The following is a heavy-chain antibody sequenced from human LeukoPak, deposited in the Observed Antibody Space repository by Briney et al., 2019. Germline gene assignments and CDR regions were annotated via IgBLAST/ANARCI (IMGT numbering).Heavy chain of an antibody. CDR1: GFTFSRYW. V-gene: IGHV3-7*03. CDR2: IKQDGREN. Sequence: GGSLRLSCAASGFTFSRYWMSWVRQAPGKGLEWVANIKQDGRENYYVDSVKGRFTISRDDAKNSLYLQMNSLRAEDTAVYYCAKGPGYFDYWGQGTLVTVSS. CDR3: AKGPGYFDY. J-gene: IGHJ4*02.